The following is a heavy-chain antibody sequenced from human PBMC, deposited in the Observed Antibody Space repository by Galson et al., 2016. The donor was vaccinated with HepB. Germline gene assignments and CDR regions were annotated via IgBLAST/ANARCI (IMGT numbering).Heavy chain of an antibody. J-gene: IGHJ5*02. V-gene: IGHV1-3*01. D-gene: IGHD6-13*01. Sequence: SVKVSCKAFGYTFSNYAMHWVRQAPGQRLEWMGWINAGNGDTKYSQNFQGRVPITRDTSASTAYMELSSLKSEDTAVYYCASGRGGIAATGNNWFDPWGQGTLVTVSS. CDR1: GYTFSNYA. CDR2: INAGNGDT. CDR3: ASGRGGIAATGNNWFDP.